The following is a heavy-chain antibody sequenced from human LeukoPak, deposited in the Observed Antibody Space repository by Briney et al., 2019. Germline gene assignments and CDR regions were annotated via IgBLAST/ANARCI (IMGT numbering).Heavy chain of an antibody. V-gene: IGHV3-21*01. CDR1: GFTFSSYS. CDR3: ARDVGITARTEYFQH. Sequence: GGSLRLSCAASGFTFSSYSMNWVRQAPGKGLEWVSSISSSSSYIYYADSVKGRFTISRDNAKSSLYLQMNSLRAEDTAVYYCARDVGITARTEYFQHWGQGTLVTVSS. D-gene: IGHD6-6*01. CDR2: ISSSSSYI. J-gene: IGHJ1*01.